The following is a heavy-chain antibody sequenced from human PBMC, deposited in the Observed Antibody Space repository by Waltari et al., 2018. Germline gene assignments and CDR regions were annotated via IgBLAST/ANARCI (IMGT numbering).Heavy chain of an antibody. CDR2: INHSGST. CDR3: ARKRSRRSIYSSSPNPLDY. Sequence: QVQLQQWGAALLKPSETLSLTCAVYGGSFSGYYWSWIRQPPGKGLEWIGEINHSGSTNYNPSLKSRVTISVDTSKNQFSLKLSSVTAADTAVYYCARKRSRRSIYSSSPNPLDYWGQGTLVTVSS. D-gene: IGHD6-6*01. J-gene: IGHJ4*02. V-gene: IGHV4-34*01. CDR1: GGSFSGYY.